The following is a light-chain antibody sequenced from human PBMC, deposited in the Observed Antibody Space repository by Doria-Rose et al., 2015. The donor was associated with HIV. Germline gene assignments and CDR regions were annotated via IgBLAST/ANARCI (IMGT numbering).Light chain of an antibody. CDR2: DGS. CDR3: HQYGTSWT. J-gene: IGKJ1*01. Sequence: EIVLTQSPGTLSLSPGERATLSCRASQSFSSTYSAWYQQKSGQAPSLLIYDGSTRATGIPDRFSASGSGTDFTLTINRLEPEDFALYYCHQYGTSWTFGQGTKVEI. CDR1: QSFSSTY. V-gene: IGKV3-20*01.